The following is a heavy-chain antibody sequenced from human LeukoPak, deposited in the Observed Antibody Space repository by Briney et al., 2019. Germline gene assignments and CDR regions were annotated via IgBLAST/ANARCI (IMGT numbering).Heavy chain of an antibody. Sequence: GGSLRLSCAASGFTFSSYAMSWVRQAPGKGLEWVSAISGSGGSTYYADSVKGRVTISRDNSKNTLYLQMNSLKTEDTAVYYCATYGGYYDSSGSLKFYFNYWGQGTLVTVSS. J-gene: IGHJ4*02. V-gene: IGHV3-23*01. CDR3: ATYGGYYDSSGSLKFYFNY. CDR1: GFTFSSYA. CDR2: ISGSGGST. D-gene: IGHD3-22*01.